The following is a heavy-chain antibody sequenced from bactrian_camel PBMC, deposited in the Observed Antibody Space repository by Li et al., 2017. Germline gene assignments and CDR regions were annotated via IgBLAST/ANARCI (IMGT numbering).Heavy chain of an antibody. Sequence: HVQLVESGGGSVEPGKSLRLACVPPLFAFTTVCMAWFRQAPGKELEGVADMNIENGTTYYADSVKGRFTISIESAIKTLYLQMNSLKPDDRAVYYCAAEPTGSDCTYGDWRQAVMGANKYWGQGTQVTVS. CDR2: MNIENGTT. V-gene: IGHV3S1*01. D-gene: IGHD5*01. J-gene: IGHJ4*01. CDR1: LFAFTTVC. CDR3: AAEPTGSDCTYGDWRQAVMGANKY.